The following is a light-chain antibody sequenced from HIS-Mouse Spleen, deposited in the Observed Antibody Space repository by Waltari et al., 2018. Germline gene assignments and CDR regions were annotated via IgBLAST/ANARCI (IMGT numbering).Light chain of an antibody. CDR2: DVS. CDR3: SSYTSSSTLV. CDR1: SSDVVGYNS. J-gene: IGLJ3*02. V-gene: IGLV2-14*03. Sequence: QSALTQPASVSGSPGQSLTRSSTGTSSDVVGYNSVSWYQQHPGKAPKLMIYDVSNRPSGVSNRFSGSKSGNTASLTISGLQAEDEADYYCSSYTSSSTLVFGGGTKLTVL.